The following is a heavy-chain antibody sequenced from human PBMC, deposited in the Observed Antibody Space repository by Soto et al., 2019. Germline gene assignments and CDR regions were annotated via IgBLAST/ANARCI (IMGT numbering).Heavy chain of an antibody. V-gene: IGHV4-59*01. Sequence: SETLSLTCTISGGPISVYYWSWIRQPPGQALEWIGYIYDSGSPYYNPSLRSRVIISADTSKNQISLKLTSATAADTAVYYCARGVGSSPPRYWGRGTLVTVSS. CDR1: GGPISVYY. D-gene: IGHD1-26*01. CDR3: ARGVGSSPPRY. CDR2: IYDSGSP. J-gene: IGHJ4*02.